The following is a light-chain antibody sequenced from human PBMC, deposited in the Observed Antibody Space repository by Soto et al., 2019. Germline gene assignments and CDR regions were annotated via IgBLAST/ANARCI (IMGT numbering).Light chain of an antibody. V-gene: IGKV3-15*01. CDR1: ERVGDY. Sequence: PGERATLSCWASERVGDYLAWYXQKXGRXXRXXXYGAATSATGIPARFSGSGCGTEFTLTISSLQSEDFAVYYCQQYNNWPPAFGQGNKVDIK. CDR3: QQYNNWPPA. J-gene: IGKJ1*01. CDR2: GAA.